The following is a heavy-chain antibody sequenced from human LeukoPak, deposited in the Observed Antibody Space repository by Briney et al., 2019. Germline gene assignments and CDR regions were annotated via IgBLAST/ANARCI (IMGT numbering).Heavy chain of an antibody. CDR3: ARVSITGTTVWFDP. J-gene: IGHJ5*02. V-gene: IGHV1-69*04. CDR2: IIPILGIA. D-gene: IGHD1-20*01. Sequence: SVKVSCKASGYTFTGYYMHWVRQAPGQGLEWMGRIIPILGIANYAQKFQGRVTITADKSTSTAYMELSSLRSEDTAVYYCARVSITGTTVWFDPWGQGTLVTVSS. CDR1: GYTFTGYY.